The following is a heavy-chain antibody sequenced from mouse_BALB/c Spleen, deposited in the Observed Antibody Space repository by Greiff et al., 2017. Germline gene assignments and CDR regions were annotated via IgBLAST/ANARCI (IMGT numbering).Heavy chain of an antibody. Sequence: EVHLVESGGDLVKPGGSLKLSCAASGFTFSSYGMSWVRQTPDKRLEWVATISSGGSYTYYPDSVKGRFTISRDNAKNTLYLQMSSLKSEDTAMYYCARGDGNYPWFAYWGQGTLVTVSA. V-gene: IGHV5-6*01. CDR3: ARGDGNYPWFAY. J-gene: IGHJ3*01. CDR2: ISSGGSYT. D-gene: IGHD2-1*01. CDR1: GFTFSSYG.